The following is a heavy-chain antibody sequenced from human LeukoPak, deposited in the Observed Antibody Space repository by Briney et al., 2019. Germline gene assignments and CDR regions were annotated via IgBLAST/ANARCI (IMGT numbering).Heavy chain of an antibody. CDR3: ARKLSNRWLPH. J-gene: IGHJ4*02. V-gene: IGHV4-34*01. D-gene: IGHD6-19*01. CDR1: GGSFTGYY. CDR2: INPSGSA. Sequence: SETLSLTCTVYGGSFTGYYWSWLRQPPGKGLEWIGEINPSGSANYRPSLKSRLTISLDTPKNLFSLKLVSLTDADTAVYYCARKLSNRWLPHWGQGTLVSVSS.